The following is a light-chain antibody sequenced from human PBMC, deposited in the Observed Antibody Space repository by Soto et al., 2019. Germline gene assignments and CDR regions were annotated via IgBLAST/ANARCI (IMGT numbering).Light chain of an antibody. V-gene: IGLV2-8*01. CDR1: SSDVGAYNY. Sequence: QSVLTQPPSASGSPGQSVTISCTGTSSDVGAYNYVSWYQQHPGKAPKLMIYEVSKRPSGVPDRFSGSKSGYTASLTVSGLQAEDEAHYYCSSYAGSNVVFGGGTKVTVL. J-gene: IGLJ2*01. CDR3: SSYAGSNVV. CDR2: EVS.